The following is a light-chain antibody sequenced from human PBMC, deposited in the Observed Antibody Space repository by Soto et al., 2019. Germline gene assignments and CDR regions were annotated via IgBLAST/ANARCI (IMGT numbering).Light chain of an antibody. CDR3: QQNSIPPST. CDR1: QIISNTY. V-gene: IGKV3-20*01. CDR2: DAS. J-gene: IGKJ1*01. Sequence: EILCTQSPGTQSFPPGERATLSCRASQIISNTYLSWYQQRPGQAPRLLIYDASRRATGIPDRFSGGGSGTDFSLTSSILEPEVFALYCCQQNSIPPSTFGQGTKVDIK.